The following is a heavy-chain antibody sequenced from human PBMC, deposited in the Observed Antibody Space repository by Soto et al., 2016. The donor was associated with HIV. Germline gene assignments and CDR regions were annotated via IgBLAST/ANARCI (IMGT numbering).Heavy chain of an antibody. J-gene: IGHJ6*02. Sequence: EVQLVESGGGVVRPGGSLRLSCAASGFTFDDYGTSWVRQAPGKGLKWVSGINWNGGSTSYADSVKGRFTISRDNAKNSLYLQMNSLRAEDTALYYCARDRGYYYGSGSSKAVYYYGMDVWGQGTTVTVSS. D-gene: IGHD3-10*01. CDR1: GFTFDDYG. V-gene: IGHV3-20*04. CDR2: INWNGGST. CDR3: ARDRGYYYGSGSSKAVYYYGMDV.